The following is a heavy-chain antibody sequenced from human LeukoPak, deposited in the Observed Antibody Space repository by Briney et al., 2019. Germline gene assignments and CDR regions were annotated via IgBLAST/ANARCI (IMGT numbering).Heavy chain of an antibody. Sequence: GGSLRLSCATSGFTFSAYSLSWVRQAPGKGLEWVSHITRPGTTTYYAESVRGRFTISRDNSKNTLYLQMNSLRAEDTAVYYCARDGGQWLVLFDYWGQGTLVTVSS. V-gene: IGHV3-48*01. J-gene: IGHJ4*02. D-gene: IGHD6-19*01. CDR1: GFTFSAYS. CDR2: ITRPGTTT. CDR3: ARDGGQWLVLFDY.